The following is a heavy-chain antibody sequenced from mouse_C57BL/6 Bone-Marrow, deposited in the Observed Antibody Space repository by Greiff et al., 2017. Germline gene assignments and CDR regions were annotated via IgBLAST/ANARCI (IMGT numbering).Heavy chain of an antibody. CDR2: IRNKANNHAT. CDR1: GFTFSDAW. Sequence: EVQLVESGGGLVQPGGSMKLSCDASGFTFSDAWMDWVRQSPGKGLEWVAEIRNKANNHATYYAESVKGRFTISRDDSKSSVYLQIISLTAEDAGIYYCTWGSYVRAWCAYWGQGTLVTVSA. V-gene: IGHV6-6*01. D-gene: IGHD1-1*02. J-gene: IGHJ3*01. CDR3: TWGSYVRAWCAY.